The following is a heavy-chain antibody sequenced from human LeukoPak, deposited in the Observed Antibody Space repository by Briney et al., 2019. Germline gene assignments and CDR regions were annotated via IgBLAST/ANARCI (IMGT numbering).Heavy chain of an antibody. CDR3: ARLGYCSSTSCYGGWWFDP. CDR2: IYYSGST. J-gene: IGHJ5*02. D-gene: IGHD2-2*01. V-gene: IGHV4-39*07. CDR1: GGSISSSSYY. Sequence: SETLSLTCTVSGGSISSSSYYWGWIRQPPGKGLEWIGSIYYSGSTYYNPSLKSRVTISVDTSKNQFSLKLSSVTAADTAVYYCARLGYCSSTSCYGGWWFDPWGQGTLVTVSS.